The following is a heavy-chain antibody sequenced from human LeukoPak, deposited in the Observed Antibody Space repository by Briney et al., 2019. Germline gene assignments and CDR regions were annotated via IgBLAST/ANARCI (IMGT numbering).Heavy chain of an antibody. CDR1: GCSISRCGYY. CDR3: ARDSGYDSSWFDP. J-gene: IGHJ5*02. CDR2: IYYSGNN. V-gene: IGHV4-31*03. D-gene: IGHD5-12*01. Sequence: SETLSLTCTVSGCSISRCGYYWSWIRQHPGKGLEWIGYIYYSGNNYYNSALKSRVTISVDTSKNQFSLKLTSVTAADTAVYYCARDSGYDSSWFDPWGQGTLVTVSS.